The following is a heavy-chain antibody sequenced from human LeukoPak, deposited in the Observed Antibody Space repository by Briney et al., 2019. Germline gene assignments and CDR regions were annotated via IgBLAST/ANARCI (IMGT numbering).Heavy chain of an antibody. V-gene: IGHV3-23*01. CDR2: ISVDGSRG. J-gene: IGHJ1*01. CDR1: GFTFSSFA. CDR3: AQGSYGDYGGQLQN. D-gene: IGHD4-23*01. Sequence: PGGSLRLSCAASGFTFSSFAMSWVRQAPGKGLAWVSAISVDGSRGHYSDSVKGRFSISRDNSKNTLYLQMGSLRAEDTALYYRAQGSYGDYGGQLQNWGQGTLVTVSS.